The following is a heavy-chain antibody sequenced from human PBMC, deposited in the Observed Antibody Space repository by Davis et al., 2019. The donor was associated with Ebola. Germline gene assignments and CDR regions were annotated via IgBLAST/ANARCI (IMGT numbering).Heavy chain of an antibody. CDR2: IIPIFGTA. D-gene: IGHD3-3*01. CDR1: GGTFSSYA. CDR3: ARGGDSGFGVVIALDAFDI. Sequence: AASVKVSCKASGGTFSSYAISWVRQAPGQGLEWMGGIIPIFGTANYAQKFQGRVTITADKSASTAYMELSSLRSEDTAVYYCARGGDSGFGVVIALDAFDIWGQGTMVTVSS. J-gene: IGHJ3*02. V-gene: IGHV1-69*06.